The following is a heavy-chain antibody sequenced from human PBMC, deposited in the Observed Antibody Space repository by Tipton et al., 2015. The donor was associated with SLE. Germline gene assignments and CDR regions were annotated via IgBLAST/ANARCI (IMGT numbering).Heavy chain of an antibody. V-gene: IGHV4-39*07. D-gene: IGHD6-19*01. Sequence: TLSLTCTVSGGSISSSSYYWGWIRQPPGKGLEWIGSIYYSRSTYYNPSLKSRVTISVDTSKNQFSLKLSSVTAADTAVYYCARVRIAVADTAEYFQHWGQGTLVTVSS. J-gene: IGHJ1*01. CDR3: ARVRIAVADTAEYFQH. CDR2: IYYSRST. CDR1: GGSISSSSYY.